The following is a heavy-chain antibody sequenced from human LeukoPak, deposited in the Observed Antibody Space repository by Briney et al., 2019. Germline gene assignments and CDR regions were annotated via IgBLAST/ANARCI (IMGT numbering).Heavy chain of an antibody. CDR3: ARGQNYYGSGSSDY. V-gene: IGHV1-8*01. D-gene: IGHD3-10*01. CDR2: MNPNSGNT. CDR1: GYTFTSYD. Sequence: ASVMVSCKASGYTFTSYDINWVRQATGQGLEWMGWMNPNSGNTGYAQKFQGRVTMTRNTSISTAYMELSSLRSEDTAVYYCARGQNYYGSGSSDYWGQGTLVTVSS. J-gene: IGHJ4*02.